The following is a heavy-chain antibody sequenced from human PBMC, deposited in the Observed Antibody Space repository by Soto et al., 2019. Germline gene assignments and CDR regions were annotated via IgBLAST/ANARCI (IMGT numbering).Heavy chain of an antibody. CDR1: GFNFSNHW. D-gene: IGHD2-21*02. V-gene: IGHV3-74*01. CDR2: ITSDGKSK. J-gene: IGHJ5*02. CDR3: ARESGDWPLNWFDP. Sequence: SLRLSCAASGFNFSNHWMHWVRQRPAEGLVWVSRITSDGKSKAYAESVKGRFAISSDNAKNTLYLQMNGLTAEDTAVYYCARESGDWPLNWFDPWGQGTLVTVSS.